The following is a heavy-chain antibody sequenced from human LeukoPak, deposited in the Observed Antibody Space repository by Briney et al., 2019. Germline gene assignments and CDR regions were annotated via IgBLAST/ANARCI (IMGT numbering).Heavy chain of an antibody. CDR1: GYTFTGYY. CDR3: ARRHPIYSYGSPDAFDI. CDR2: INPNSGGT. Sequence: ASVKVSCKASGYTFTGYYMHWVRQAPGQGLEWMGRINPNSGGTNYAQKFQGRVTITADESTSTAYMELSSLRSEDTAVYYCARRHPIYSYGSPDAFDIWGQGTMVTVSS. D-gene: IGHD5-18*01. J-gene: IGHJ3*02. V-gene: IGHV1-2*06.